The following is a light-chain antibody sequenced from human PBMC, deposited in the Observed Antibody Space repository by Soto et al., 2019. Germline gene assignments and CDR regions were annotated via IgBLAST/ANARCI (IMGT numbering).Light chain of an antibody. V-gene: IGKV3-20*01. Sequence: TQSPDTLSLSPGERAILSCRASQAISSNLVAWYQQKPGQAPRLLIYGASNRATGIPDRFSGSGSGTDFTLTISSLEPEEFAEYYCQQYGSSGTFGQGTKV. CDR2: GAS. CDR1: QAISSNL. J-gene: IGKJ1*01. CDR3: QQYGSSGT.